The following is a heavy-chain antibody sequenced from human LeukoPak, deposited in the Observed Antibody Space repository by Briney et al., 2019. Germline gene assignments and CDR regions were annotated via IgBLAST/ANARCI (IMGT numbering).Heavy chain of an antibody. Sequence: GGSLRLSCAASGFTVSSNYMSWVRQAPGKGLEWVPIIYSGGTTYFADSVKGRFTISRDNSKNTLYLQMNSLRPEDTAVYYCAKDGQLGGSSWFTLYFDSWGQGTLVTVSS. CDR3: AKDGQLGGSSWFTLYFDS. D-gene: IGHD6-13*01. CDR1: GFTVSSNY. V-gene: IGHV3-53*05. J-gene: IGHJ4*02. CDR2: IYSGGTT.